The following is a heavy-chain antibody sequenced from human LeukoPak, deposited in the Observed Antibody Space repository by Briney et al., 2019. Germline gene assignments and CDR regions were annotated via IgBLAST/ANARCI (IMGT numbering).Heavy chain of an antibody. CDR3: AREAKRVLRYFDWLGDFDY. D-gene: IGHD3-9*01. CDR2: IFPSGGEI. J-gene: IGHJ4*02. V-gene: IGHV3-23*01. CDR1: GFTFSTFA. Sequence: GGSLRLSCAASGFTFSTFAMIWVRQPPGKGLEWVSSIFPSGGEIHYADSVRGRFTISRDNSKNTLYLQMNSLRADNTAVYYCAREAKRVLRYFDWLGDFDYWGQGTLVTVSS.